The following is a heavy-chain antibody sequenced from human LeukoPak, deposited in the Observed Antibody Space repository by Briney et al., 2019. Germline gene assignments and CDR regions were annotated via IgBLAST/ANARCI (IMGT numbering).Heavy chain of an antibody. J-gene: IGHJ4*02. Sequence: PGGSLRLSCAASGFTFTTYGMHWFRQAPGKGLEWVGRIKSKTDGGTTDYAAPVKGRFTISRDDSKNTLYLQMNSLRIEDTAVYYCSTIAAAGYFDYRGQGTLVTVSS. CDR3: STIAAAGYFDY. V-gene: IGHV3-15*01. D-gene: IGHD6-13*01. CDR2: IKSKTDGGTT. CDR1: GFTFTTYG.